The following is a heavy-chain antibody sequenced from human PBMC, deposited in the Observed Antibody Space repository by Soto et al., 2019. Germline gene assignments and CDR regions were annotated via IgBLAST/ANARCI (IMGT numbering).Heavy chain of an antibody. CDR2: IYYGGST. CDR3: ATVKYGDYAPFDP. V-gene: IGHV4-30-4*01. D-gene: IGHD4-17*01. J-gene: IGHJ5*02. Sequence: QVQLQESGPGLVKPSQTLSLTCNVSAASISRGDYYWIWIRQPPGKGLEWIGNIYYGGSTNYNPSLESRITISEDTSKNQFSLKLTSVTASDTAVYYCATVKYGDYAPFDPWGQGTLVTVSS. CDR1: AASISRGDYY.